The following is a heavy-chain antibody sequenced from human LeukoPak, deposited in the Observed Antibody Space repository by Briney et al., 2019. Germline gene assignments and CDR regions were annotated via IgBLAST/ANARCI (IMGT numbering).Heavy chain of an antibody. CDR1: GFTFSSYG. CDR3: AKDFRGVMGATFDY. J-gene: IGHJ4*02. Sequence: PGGSLRLSCAVSGFTFSSYGMHWVRQAPGKGLEWVAFIRYDGSNKYYADSVKGRFTISRDNSKNTLYLQMNSLRAEDTAVYYCAKDFRGVMGATFDYWGQGTLVTVSS. CDR2: IRYDGSNK. D-gene: IGHD1-26*01. V-gene: IGHV3-30*02.